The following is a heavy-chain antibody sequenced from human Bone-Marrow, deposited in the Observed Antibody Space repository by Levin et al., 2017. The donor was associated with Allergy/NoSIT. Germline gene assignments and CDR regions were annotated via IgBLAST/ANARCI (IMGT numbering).Heavy chain of an antibody. Sequence: GGSLRLSCKGSGYSVTNDWISWVRQMPGKGLEWMGIINLADSDTRYSPLFEGQVIISADKSINTAYLQWPCLKASDTAMYYCARQLVTPPSCYYAMDVWGQGTTVTVSS. D-gene: IGHD2-8*02. CDR3: ARQLVTPPSCYYAMDV. CDR1: GYSVTNDW. CDR2: INLADSDT. V-gene: IGHV5-51*01. J-gene: IGHJ6*02.